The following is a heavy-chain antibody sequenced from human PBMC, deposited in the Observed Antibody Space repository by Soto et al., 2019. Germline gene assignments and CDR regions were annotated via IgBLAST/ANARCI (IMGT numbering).Heavy chain of an antibody. CDR1: GGSFSGYY. CDR2: INHSGST. V-gene: IGHV4-34*01. J-gene: IGHJ4*02. CDR3: ARGGGVRGVFVY. D-gene: IGHD3-10*01. Sequence: QVQLQQWGAGLLKPSETLSLTCAVYGGSFSGYYWSWIRQPPGKGLEWIGEINHSGSTNYNPSLKSRVTISVDTSKNQYSLKLSSVTAADTAVYYCARGGGVRGVFVYWGQGTLVTVSS.